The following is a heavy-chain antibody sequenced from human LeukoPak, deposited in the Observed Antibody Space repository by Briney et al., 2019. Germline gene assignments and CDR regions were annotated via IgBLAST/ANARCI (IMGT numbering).Heavy chain of an antibody. Sequence: SQTLSLTCAISGDSVSSNSATWNWIRQSPSRGLECLGRTYYMSKWYNEYAPSVKGRIAFNPDTSKNQFSLQLNSVTPEDTAVYYCARALSRYFDYWGQGTLVAVSS. CDR2: TYYMSKWYN. CDR3: ARALSRYFDY. V-gene: IGHV6-1*01. CDR1: GDSVSSNSAT. J-gene: IGHJ4*02. D-gene: IGHD5/OR15-5a*01.